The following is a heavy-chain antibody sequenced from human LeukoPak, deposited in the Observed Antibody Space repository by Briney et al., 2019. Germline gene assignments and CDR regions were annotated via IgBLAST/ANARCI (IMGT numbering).Heavy chain of an antibody. CDR1: GFTLTTHG. J-gene: IGHJ4*02. Sequence: GGSRRLSCVLSGFTLTTHGMRWVRQAPGEGREWVAFILYGGSKKSYADSVKGRLTISRDNSKHTLYLQMDSVRVEETAVYYCARDRAWDYLDSWDEGPLVTVSS. CDR2: ILYGGSKK. V-gene: IGHV3-30*02. CDR3: ARDRAWDYLDS. D-gene: IGHD1-26*01.